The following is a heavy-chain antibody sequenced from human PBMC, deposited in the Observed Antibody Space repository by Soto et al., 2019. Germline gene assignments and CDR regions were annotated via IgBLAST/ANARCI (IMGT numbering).Heavy chain of an antibody. CDR1: GYTFTGYY. D-gene: IGHD2-8*01. CDR2: INPNSGGT. J-gene: IGHJ6*02. Sequence: ASVKVSCKASGYTFTGYYMHWVRQAPGQGLEWMGWINPNSGGTNYAQKFQGWVTMTRDTSISTACMELSRLRSDDTAVYYCARDVSYTSYYYGMDVWGQGTTVTVSS. V-gene: IGHV1-2*04. CDR3: ARDVSYTSYYYGMDV.